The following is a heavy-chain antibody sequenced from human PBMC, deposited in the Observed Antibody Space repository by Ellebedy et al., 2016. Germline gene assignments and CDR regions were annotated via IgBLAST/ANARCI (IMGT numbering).Heavy chain of an antibody. CDR2: INGDGSST. CDR3: ARDGSEWSRDY. D-gene: IGHD3-3*01. J-gene: IGHJ4*02. Sequence: GESLKISCAASGFAFNTYWMHWVRQVPGKGLEWVSHINGDGSSTTYADSVKGRFTISRDNAKNSLFLQMNSLRVEDTAVYYCARDGSEWSRDYWGQGTLVTVSS. CDR1: GFAFNTYW. V-gene: IGHV3-74*01.